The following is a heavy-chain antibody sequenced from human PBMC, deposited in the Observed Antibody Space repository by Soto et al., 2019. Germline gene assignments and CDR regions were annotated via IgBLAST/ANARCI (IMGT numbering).Heavy chain of an antibody. D-gene: IGHD1-26*01. CDR1: GFTCSSYG. Sequence: QVQLVESGGGVVQPGRSLRLSCAASGFTCSSYGMHWVRQAPGKGLEWVAVIWYDGSNKYYADSVKGRFTISRDNSKNTLYLKMNSLRDEDTAVYYCARASEVKWELWSFDYWGQGTLVTVSS. J-gene: IGHJ4*02. CDR3: ARASEVKWELWSFDY. V-gene: IGHV3-33*01. CDR2: IWYDGSNK.